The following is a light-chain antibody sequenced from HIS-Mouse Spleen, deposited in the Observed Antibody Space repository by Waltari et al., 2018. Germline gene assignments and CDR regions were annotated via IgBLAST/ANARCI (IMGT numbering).Light chain of an antibody. Sequence: EIVLTQSPGTLSLSPGERATLSCRASQRVSSSYLAWYQQKPGQAPRLLIYGASSRATGIPDRFSGSGSGTDFTLTFSRLEPEDFAVYYCQQYGSSPTFGQGTKLEIK. CDR1: QRVSSSY. CDR3: QQYGSSPT. CDR2: GAS. V-gene: IGKV3-20*01. J-gene: IGKJ2*01.